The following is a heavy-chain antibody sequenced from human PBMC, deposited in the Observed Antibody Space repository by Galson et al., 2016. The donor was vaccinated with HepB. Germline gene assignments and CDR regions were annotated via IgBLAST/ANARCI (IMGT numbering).Heavy chain of an antibody. Sequence: SLRLSCAASGFTFNRYTMNWVRQAPGKGLEWVSSIRSDSSYIDYADSVKGRFTLSRDNARNSLFLQMSSLRGEDPAVYFCARDLWGLRGTETTPYYALDVWGQGTTVTVSS. CDR3: ARDLWGLRGTETTPYYALDV. J-gene: IGHJ6*02. CDR1: GFTFNRYT. D-gene: IGHD4-17*01. V-gene: IGHV3-21*01. CDR2: IRSDSSYI.